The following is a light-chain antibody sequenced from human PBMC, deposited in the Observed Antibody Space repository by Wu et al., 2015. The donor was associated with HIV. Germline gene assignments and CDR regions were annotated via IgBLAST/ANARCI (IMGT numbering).Light chain of an antibody. CDR1: QSVSNSY. J-gene: IGKJ1*01. V-gene: IGKV3-20*01. Sequence: EIVLTQSPGTLSLSPGERATLSCRASQSVSNSYLAWYQQKPGQAPRLVIYGTSRRASGIPDRFSGSGSGTDFTLTISRLEPEDFAVYYCQQYGSSPWTFGQGTKVEIK. CDR2: GTS. CDR3: QQYGSSPWT.